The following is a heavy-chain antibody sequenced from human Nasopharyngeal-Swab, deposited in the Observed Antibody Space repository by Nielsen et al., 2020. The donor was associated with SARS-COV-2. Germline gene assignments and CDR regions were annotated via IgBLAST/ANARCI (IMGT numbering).Heavy chain of an antibody. CDR2: IIPIFGTA. J-gene: IGHJ4*02. CDR3: ARGRVGYDSSGYYYNLDY. CDR1: GGTFSSYA. D-gene: IGHD3-22*01. V-gene: IGHV1-69*06. Sequence: SVKVACKASGGTFSSYAISWVRQAPGQGLEWMGGIIPIFGTANYAQKFQGRVTITADKSTSTAYMELSSLRSEDTAVYYCARGRVGYDSSGYYYNLDYWGQGTLVTVSS.